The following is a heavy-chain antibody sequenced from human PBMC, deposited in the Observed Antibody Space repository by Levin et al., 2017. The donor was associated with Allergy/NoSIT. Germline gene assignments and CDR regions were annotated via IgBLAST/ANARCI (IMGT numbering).Heavy chain of an antibody. CDR1: GYTFTSYG. CDR2: ISAYNGNT. Sequence: ASVKVSCKASGYTFTSYGISWVRQAPGQGLEWMGWISAYNGNTNYAQKLQGRVTMTTDTSTSTAYMELRSLRSDDTAVYYCARVLPSIAARLGPWDYWGQGTLVTVSS. CDR3: ARVLPSIAARLGPWDY. J-gene: IGHJ4*02. V-gene: IGHV1-18*01. D-gene: IGHD6-6*01.